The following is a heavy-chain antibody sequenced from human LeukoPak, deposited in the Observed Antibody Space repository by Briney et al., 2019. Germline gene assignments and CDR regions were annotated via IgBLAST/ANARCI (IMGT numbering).Heavy chain of an antibody. J-gene: IGHJ5*02. Sequence: SETLSLTCTVSGGSINNFYWSWIRQPPGKGLEWIWYIYSDGSAIYKPSLKSRLIMSVDPSKNHFSLNLNYVTAADTAVYYCARFQWQGSKRFDPWGQGVLITV. CDR3: ARFQWQGSKRFDP. CDR1: GGSINNFY. CDR2: IYSDGSA. V-gene: IGHV4-59*13. D-gene: IGHD6-19*01.